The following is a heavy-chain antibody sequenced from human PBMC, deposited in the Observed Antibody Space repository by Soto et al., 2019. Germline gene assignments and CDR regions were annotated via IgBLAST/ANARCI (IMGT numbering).Heavy chain of an antibody. D-gene: IGHD3-3*01. V-gene: IGHV1-18*01. CDR1: GYTFTSYG. J-gene: IGHJ6*02. CDR3: ARDLSNSITIFGVVIIPPMDV. CDR2: ISAYNGNT. Sequence: ASVKVSCKASGYTFTSYGISWVRQAPGQGLEWMGWISAYNGNTNYAQKLQGRVTMTTDTSTSTAYMELRSLRSDDTAVYYCARDLSNSITIFGVVIIPPMDVWGQGTTVTVSS.